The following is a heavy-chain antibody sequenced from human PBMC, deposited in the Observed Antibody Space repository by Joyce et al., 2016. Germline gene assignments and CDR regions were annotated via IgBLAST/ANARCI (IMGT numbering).Heavy chain of an antibody. CDR2: ISGGGGNT. CDR3: ARGRGSGFSELGY. CDR1: GFTFKTYN. V-gene: IGHV3-23*01. Sequence: EVQLLESGGGLAQPGGSLRLSCAVSGFTFKTYNMNWVRQAPGKVLEWISGISGGGGNTHHADSVKGRFTIYRDNSKNILFLVMNSLRMEDTAVYYCARGRGSGFSELGYWGQGTLVTVSS. J-gene: IGHJ4*02. D-gene: IGHD5-12*01.